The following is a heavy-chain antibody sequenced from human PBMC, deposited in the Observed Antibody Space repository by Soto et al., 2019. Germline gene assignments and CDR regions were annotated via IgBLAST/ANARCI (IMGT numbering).Heavy chain of an antibody. CDR3: TSKFGQLLADAFDI. J-gene: IGHJ3*02. CDR1: GGSISSGGYY. CDR2: ISYSGST. Sequence: SETLSLTCTVSGGSISSGGYYWSWIRQHPGTGLEWIGHISYSGSTYYNTSLKSRVTISVDTSRNQFSLIVNSVTAADTAVYYCTSKFGQLLADAFDIWGQGTMVTVSS. D-gene: IGHD3-10*01. V-gene: IGHV4-31*03.